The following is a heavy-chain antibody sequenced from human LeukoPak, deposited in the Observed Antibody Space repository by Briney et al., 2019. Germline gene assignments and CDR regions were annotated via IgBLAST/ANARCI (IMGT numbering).Heavy chain of an antibody. Sequence: GGSLRLSCAASGFTFSDYYMTWIRQAPGKGLDWVSYISSSGSTIYYADSVKGRFTISRDNARNSLYLQMNSLRAEDTAVYYCARDTYSTSREFDYWGQGTLVTVSS. CDR3: ARDTYSTSREFDY. CDR2: ISSSGSTI. D-gene: IGHD6-6*01. CDR1: GFTFSDYY. V-gene: IGHV3-11*04. J-gene: IGHJ4*02.